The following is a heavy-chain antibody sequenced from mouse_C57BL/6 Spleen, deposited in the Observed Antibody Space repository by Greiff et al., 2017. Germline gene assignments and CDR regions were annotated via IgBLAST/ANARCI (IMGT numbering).Heavy chain of an antibody. D-gene: IGHD3-2*02. Sequence: QVQLQQSGAELVRPGASVTLSCKASGYTFTDYGMNWVKQRPGHGLEWIGDIYPGSGGTDYNQKFKGKAILTADKSSSTAYMDLRSLTSEDSAVYCCTRDFKAWFAYWGQGTLVTVSA. CDR3: TRDFKAWFAY. CDR2: IYPGSGGT. CDR1: GYTFTDYG. V-gene: IGHV1-15*01. J-gene: IGHJ3*01.